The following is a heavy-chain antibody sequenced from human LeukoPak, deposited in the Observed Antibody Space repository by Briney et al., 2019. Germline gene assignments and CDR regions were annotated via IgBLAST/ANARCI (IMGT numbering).Heavy chain of an antibody. CDR2: INPNSGGT. D-gene: IGHD3-22*01. CDR1: GYTFTGYY. J-gene: IGHJ4*02. V-gene: IGHV1-2*06. CDR3: ARDPVGYYYDSSGLFDY. Sequence: ASVKVSCKASGYTFTGYYVHWVRQAPGQGLEWMGRINPNSGGTNYAQKFQRRVTMTRDTSISTAYMELSRLRSDDTAVYYCARDPVGYYYDSSGLFDYWGQGTLVTVSS.